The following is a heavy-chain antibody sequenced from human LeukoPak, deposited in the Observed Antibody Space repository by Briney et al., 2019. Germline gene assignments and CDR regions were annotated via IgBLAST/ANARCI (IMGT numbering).Heavy chain of an antibody. CDR2: ISAYNGNT. J-gene: IGHJ4*02. CDR3: ARDPGYSSSSGFPYYFDY. Sequence: ASVKVSCKASGYTFTSYGISWVRQAPGQGLEWMGWISAYNGNTNYAQKFQGRVTITADESTSTAYMELSSLRSEDTAVYYCARDPGYSSSSGFPYYFDYWGQGTLVTVSS. CDR1: GYTFTSYG. V-gene: IGHV1-18*01. D-gene: IGHD6-6*01.